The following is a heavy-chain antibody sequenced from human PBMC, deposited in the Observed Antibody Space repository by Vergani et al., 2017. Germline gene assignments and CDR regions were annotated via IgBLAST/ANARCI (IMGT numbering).Heavy chain of an antibody. J-gene: IGHJ4*01. CDR3: ARAYGRYDWFDY. CDR2: ICHTEDT. CDR1: GDSISSNNC. Sequence: QVQLQQWGAGLLKPSETLSLTCAVSGDSISSNNCWTWVRQPPGKGLEWIGEICHTEDTKYSPSLKSRVTVSVDESGNLFSLRLNSVTAADTAVYYCARAYGRYDWFDYWGQRTLVTVSS. D-gene: IGHD1-20*01. V-gene: IGHV4-4*02.